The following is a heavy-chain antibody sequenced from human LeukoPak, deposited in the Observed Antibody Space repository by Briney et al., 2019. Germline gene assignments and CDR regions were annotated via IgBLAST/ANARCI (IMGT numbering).Heavy chain of an antibody. V-gene: IGHV4-59*08. Sequence: SETLSLTCTVSGDSISSYHWTWIRQSPGRRLEWIGYVYYDGTTRYNPSLKSRVTISLEMSNSQFSLKLSSVTAADTAIYYCATYTRHCSGGTCYSIDYWGQGTLVTVSS. CDR3: ATYTRHCSGGTCYSIDY. CDR2: VYYDGTT. J-gene: IGHJ4*02. CDR1: GDSISSYH. D-gene: IGHD2-15*01.